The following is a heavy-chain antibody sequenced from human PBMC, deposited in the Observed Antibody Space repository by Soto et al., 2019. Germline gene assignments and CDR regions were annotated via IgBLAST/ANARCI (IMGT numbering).Heavy chain of an antibody. CDR1: GFTFSSYA. CDR3: AKPNPPYYDILTGYYAYYYYGMDV. J-gene: IGHJ6*02. V-gene: IGHV3-23*01. Sequence: GGSLRLSCAASGFTFSSYAMSWVRQAPGKGLEWVSAISGSGGSTYYADSVKGRFTISRDNSKNPLYLQMNSLRAEATAVYYCAKPNPPYYDILTGYYAYYYYGMDVWGQGTTVTVSS. CDR2: ISGSGGST. D-gene: IGHD3-9*01.